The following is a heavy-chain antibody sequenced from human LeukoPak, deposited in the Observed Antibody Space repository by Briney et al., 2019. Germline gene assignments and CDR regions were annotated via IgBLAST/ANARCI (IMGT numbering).Heavy chain of an antibody. CDR2: ISDSGGST. J-gene: IGHJ4*02. CDR3: ASSIAAAPYYFDY. CDR1: GFTFSSYA. V-gene: IGHV3-23*01. Sequence: GGSLRLSCAASGFTFSSYAMSWVRQAPGKGLEWVSAISDSGGSTYYADSVKGRFTISRDNSKNTLYLQMNSLRAEDTAVYYCASSIAAAPYYFDYWGQGTLVTVSS. D-gene: IGHD6-13*01.